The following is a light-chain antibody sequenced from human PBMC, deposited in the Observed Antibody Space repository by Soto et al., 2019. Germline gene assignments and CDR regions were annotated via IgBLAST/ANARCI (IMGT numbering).Light chain of an antibody. J-gene: IGKJ1*01. CDR2: GAS. Sequence: IVLTQSPGTLSLSPGERATLSCRASQRVISSYLAWFQQRPGRAPRLLIYGASKRATDIPDRFTGSGSGTDFALTISRLEPEDFAVYYCQQYGSSGTFGQGTKVDIK. V-gene: IGKV3-20*01. CDR1: QRVISSY. CDR3: QQYGSSGT.